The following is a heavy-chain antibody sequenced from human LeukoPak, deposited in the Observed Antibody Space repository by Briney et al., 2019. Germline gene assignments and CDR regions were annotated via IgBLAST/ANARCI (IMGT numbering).Heavy chain of an antibody. CDR1: GFTFSSYS. D-gene: IGHD3-16*01. Sequence: GGSLRLPCAASGFTFSSYSMNWVRQAPGKGLEWVSSISSTSSYIYYADSVKGRFTISRDNAKNSLYLQMNSLRAEDTAMYYCARVEGGSYSDYWGQGTLVTVSS. J-gene: IGHJ4*02. CDR2: ISSTSSYI. CDR3: ARVEGGSYSDY. V-gene: IGHV3-21*01.